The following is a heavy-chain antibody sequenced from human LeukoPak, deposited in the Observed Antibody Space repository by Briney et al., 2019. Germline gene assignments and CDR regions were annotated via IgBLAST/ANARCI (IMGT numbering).Heavy chain of an antibody. V-gene: IGHV5-51*01. Sequence: GAPLQISCKGSGYGSTSNWIGWVRRLPGKGREWMGIIYPGDSDTRYSPSFQVRVTISADPSISTAYLQLRSLNASDTAMSYCPRQGRSSWRDQWGRGT. CDR3: PRQGRSSWRDQ. CDR1: GYGSTSNW. D-gene: IGHD6-13*01. J-gene: IGHJ4*02. CDR2: IYPGDSDT.